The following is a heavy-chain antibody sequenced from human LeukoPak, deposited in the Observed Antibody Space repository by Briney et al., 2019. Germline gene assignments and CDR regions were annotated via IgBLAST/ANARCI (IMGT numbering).Heavy chain of an antibody. CDR1: GFTFSSYW. CDR3: ASGVLWFGESLNDAFDI. J-gene: IGHJ3*02. CDR2: IKQDGSEK. Sequence: PGGSLRLSCAASGFTFSSYWMSWVRQAPGKGLEWVANIKQDGSEKYYVDSVKGRFTISRDNAKNSLYLQMNSLRAEDTAVYYCASGVLWFGESLNDAFDIWGQGTMVTVSS. D-gene: IGHD3-10*01. V-gene: IGHV3-7*01.